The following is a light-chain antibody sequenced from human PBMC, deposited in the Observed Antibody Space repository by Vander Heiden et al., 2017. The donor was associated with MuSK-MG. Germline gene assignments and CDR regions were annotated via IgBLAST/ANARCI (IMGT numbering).Light chain of an antibody. CDR3: AAWDDSLNGLV. J-gene: IGLJ2*01. V-gene: IGLV1-36*01. CDR2: YDD. Sequence: QSVLTQPPSVSAAPGQRVSISCSGSSSNIGNNAVNWYQQLPGKAPNLLIYYDDLLPSGVSDRFSGSKSGTSASLAISGLQSEDEADYYCAAWDDSLNGLVFGGGTKLTVL. CDR1: SSNIGNNA.